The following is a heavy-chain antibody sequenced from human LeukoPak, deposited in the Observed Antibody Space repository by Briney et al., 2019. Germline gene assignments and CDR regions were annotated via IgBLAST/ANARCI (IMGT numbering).Heavy chain of an antibody. CDR1: GGSISSYY. Sequence: KPSETLSLTCTVSGGSISSYYWSWIRQPPGKGLEWIGYIYYSGSTNYNPSLKSRVTISVDTSKNQFSLKLSSVTAADTAVYYCARGWELLQGVYFDYWGQGTLVTVSS. J-gene: IGHJ4*02. CDR3: ARGWELLQGVYFDY. V-gene: IGHV4-59*01. D-gene: IGHD1-26*01. CDR2: IYYSGST.